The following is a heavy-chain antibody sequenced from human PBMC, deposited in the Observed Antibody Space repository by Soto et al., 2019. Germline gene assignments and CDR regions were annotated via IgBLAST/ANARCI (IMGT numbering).Heavy chain of an antibody. CDR2: ISSSSSSI. V-gene: IGHV3-21*01. J-gene: IGHJ4*02. CDR3: AREPRIGGSYHGDY. CDR1: GFTFSSYS. D-gene: IGHD2-15*01. Sequence: EVQLVESGGGLVKPGGSLRLSCAASGFTFSSYSMNWVRQAPGKGLEWVSSISSSSSSIYYADSVKGRFTISRDNAKNSLYLQMNSLRAEDTAVYYCAREPRIGGSYHGDYWGREPWSPSPQ.